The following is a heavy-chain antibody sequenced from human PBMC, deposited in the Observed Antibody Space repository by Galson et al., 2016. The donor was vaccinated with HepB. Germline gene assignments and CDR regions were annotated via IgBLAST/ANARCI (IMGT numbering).Heavy chain of an antibody. V-gene: IGHV4-34*01. Sequence: SETLSLTCAVYGGSFSGYSCSWIRQSPGKGLEWIGEINHGGDTNYNPSLESRVTISKDTSKNQFSLQLTSLAAADTAVYYCARARNPATFRTPLRWWCQGTLVTVSS. CDR3: ARARNPATFRTPLRW. J-gene: IGHJ4*02. D-gene: IGHD1-14*01. CDR1: GGSFSGYS. CDR2: INHGGDT.